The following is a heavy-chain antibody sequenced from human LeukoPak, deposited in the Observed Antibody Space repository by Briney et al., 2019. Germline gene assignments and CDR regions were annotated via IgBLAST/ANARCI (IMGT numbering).Heavy chain of an antibody. CDR3: ARSQWDGENWFDP. CDR1: GYSISSAYY. J-gene: IGHJ5*02. D-gene: IGHD2-21*01. V-gene: IGHV4-38-2*02. Sequence: PSETLSLTCTVSGYSISSAYYWGWIRQPPGKGLEWIGSFYHSGSTYYNPSLKSRVTISVDTSKNQFSLKLSSVTAADTAVYYCARSQWDGENWFDPWGQGTLVTVSS. CDR2: FYHSGST.